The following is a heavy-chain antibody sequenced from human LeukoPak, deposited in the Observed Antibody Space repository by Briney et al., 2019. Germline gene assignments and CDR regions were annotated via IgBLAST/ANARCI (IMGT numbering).Heavy chain of an antibody. J-gene: IGHJ5*02. CDR3: ARHGSAYYDISGWFDP. CDR1: GGSISSYY. Sequence: SETLSLTCTVSGGSISSYYWSWIRQPPGKGLEWIGYIYYGGSTNYNPSLKSRVTISVDTSKNQFSLKLSSVTAADTAVYYCARHGSAYYDISGWFDPWGQGTLVTVSS. V-gene: IGHV4-59*08. D-gene: IGHD3-9*01. CDR2: IYYGGST.